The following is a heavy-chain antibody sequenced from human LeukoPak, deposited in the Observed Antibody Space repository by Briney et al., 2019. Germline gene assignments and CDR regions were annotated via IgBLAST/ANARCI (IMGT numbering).Heavy chain of an antibody. CDR1: GGSFSGYY. J-gene: IGHJ4*02. CDR2: INHSGST. V-gene: IGHV4-34*01. D-gene: IGHD4-11*01. Sequence: PSETLSLTCAVYGGSFSGYYWSWIRQPPGKGLEWIGEINHSGSTNYNPSLKSRVTISVDTSKNQFSLKLSSVTAADTAVYYCARGGLYSNYFDSWGQGTLLTVSS. CDR3: ARGGLYSNYFDS.